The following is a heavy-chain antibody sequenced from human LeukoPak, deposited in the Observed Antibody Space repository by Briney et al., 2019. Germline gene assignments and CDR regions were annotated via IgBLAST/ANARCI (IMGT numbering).Heavy chain of an antibody. CDR1: GYTFTDYY. D-gene: IGHD2-15*01. CDR2: INPRDGGT. Sequence: GASVKVSCKGSGYTFTDYYLHWVRQAPGQGPEWVGYINPRDGGTSSPPNFRGRVTMTTDASSSTVYMELSRLTSDDTATYYCAREGNGLLSKDLDYWGQGTLVTVSS. J-gene: IGHJ4*02. CDR3: AREGNGLLSKDLDY. V-gene: IGHV1-2*02.